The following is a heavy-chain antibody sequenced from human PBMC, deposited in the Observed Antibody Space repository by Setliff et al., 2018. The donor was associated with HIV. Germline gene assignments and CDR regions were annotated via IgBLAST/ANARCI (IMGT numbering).Heavy chain of an antibody. D-gene: IGHD6-19*01. CDR2: INHSGST. J-gene: IGHJ3*02. V-gene: IGHV4-34*01. CDR1: GGSFSGYY. CDR3: ASGQWLEHAFDI. Sequence: TSETLSLTCAVYGGSFSGYYWSWIRQSPGKGLEWIGEINHSGSTKYNPSLKSRVTISADTSKNQFSLKLSSVTAADTAVYYCASGQWLEHAFDIWGQGTVVTVSS.